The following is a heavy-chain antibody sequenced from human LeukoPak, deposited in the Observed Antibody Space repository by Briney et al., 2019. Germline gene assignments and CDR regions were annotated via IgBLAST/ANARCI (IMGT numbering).Heavy chain of an antibody. CDR3: ARSTTVTTFDAFDI. J-gene: IGHJ3*02. D-gene: IGHD4-17*01. V-gene: IGHV4-61*02. Sequence: PSETLSLTCTVSGGSISSGSYYWSWIRQPAGKGLEWIGRIYTSGSTNYNPSLKSRVTISVDTSKNQFSLKLSSVTAADTAVYYCARSTTVTTFDAFDIWGQGTMVTVSP. CDR2: IYTSGST. CDR1: GGSISSGSYY.